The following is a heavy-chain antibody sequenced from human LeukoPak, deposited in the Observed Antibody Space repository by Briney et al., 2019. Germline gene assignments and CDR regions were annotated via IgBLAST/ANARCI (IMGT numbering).Heavy chain of an antibody. CDR2: ISYDGSNK. CDR1: GFTFSSYA. CDR3: ARDRYSSSWYDY. J-gene: IGHJ4*02. V-gene: IGHV3-30*04. Sequence: GGSLRLSCAAPGFTFSSYAMHWVRQAPGKGLEWVAVISYDGSNKYYADSVKGRFTISRDNSKNTLYLQMNSLRAEDTAVYYCARDRYSSSWYDYWGQGTLVTVSS. D-gene: IGHD6-13*01.